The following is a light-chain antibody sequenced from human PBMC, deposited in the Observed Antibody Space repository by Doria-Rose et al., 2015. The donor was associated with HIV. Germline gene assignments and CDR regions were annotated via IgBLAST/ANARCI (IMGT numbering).Light chain of an antibody. Sequence: TQSPGNLSLSPGERATLSCRASQGFSSTYLAWYQQKPGQAPSLLIYDGSTRATGIPDRFSASGSGTDFTLTINRLEPEDFALYYCHQYGTSWTFGQGTKVEI. CDR2: DGS. J-gene: IGKJ1*01. CDR3: HQYGTSWT. CDR1: QGFSSTY. V-gene: IGKV3-20*01.